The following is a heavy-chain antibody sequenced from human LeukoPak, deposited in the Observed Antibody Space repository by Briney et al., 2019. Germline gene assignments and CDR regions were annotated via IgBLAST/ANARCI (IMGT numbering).Heavy chain of an antibody. D-gene: IGHD6-13*01. CDR1: GYTFTGYY. CDR2: INPNSGGT. CDR3: ARGAAAGEDYYYYGMDV. V-gene: IGHV1-2*04. J-gene: IGHJ6*02. Sequence: ASVKVSCKASGYTFTGYYMHWVRQAPGQGLEWMGWINPNSGGTNYAQKFQGWVTMTRDTSISTAYMELSRLRSDDTAVYYCARGAAAGEDYYYYGMDVWGQGTTVTVSS.